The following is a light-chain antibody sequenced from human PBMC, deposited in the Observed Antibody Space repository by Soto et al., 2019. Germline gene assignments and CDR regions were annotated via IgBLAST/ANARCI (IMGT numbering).Light chain of an antibody. CDR3: SSYTTGNTRVV. CDR2: EVS. J-gene: IGLJ2*01. Sequence: QSALTQPASVSGSPGQSITISCTGSSNNYVSWYQHHPGKAPKLLIYEVSHRPSGVSDRFSGSKSGYTASLTISGLQAEDGAYYYCSSYTTGNTRVVFGGGTKLTVL. CDR1: SNNY. V-gene: IGLV2-14*01.